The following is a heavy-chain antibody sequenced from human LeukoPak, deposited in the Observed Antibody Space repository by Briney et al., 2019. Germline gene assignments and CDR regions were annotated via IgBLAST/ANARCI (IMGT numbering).Heavy chain of an antibody. CDR2: IYPGDSDT. CDR1: GSSFTSYW. Sequence: GESLKISCKGSGSSFTSYWIGWVRQMPGKGLEWMGIIYPGDSDTRYSPSFQGQVTISAEKSISTAYLQWSSLKASDTAMYYCARHSRYSSGRYYYYMDVWGKGTTVTVSS. D-gene: IGHD6-19*01. J-gene: IGHJ6*03. CDR3: ARHSRYSSGRYYYYMDV. V-gene: IGHV5-51*01.